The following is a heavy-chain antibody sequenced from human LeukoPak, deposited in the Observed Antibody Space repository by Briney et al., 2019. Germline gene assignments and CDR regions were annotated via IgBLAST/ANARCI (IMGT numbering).Heavy chain of an antibody. V-gene: IGHV3-21*01. D-gene: IGHD6-19*01. CDR1: GFTFSSYS. CDR3: ASESDYSGWSPL. CDR2: ISSSSSYI. J-gene: IGHJ4*02. Sequence: GGSLRLSCAASGFTFSSYSMNWVRQAPGKGLEWVSSISSSSSYIYYADSVKGRFTISRDNAKNSLYLQMNSLRAEDTAVYYCASESDYSGWSPLWGQGTLVTVSS.